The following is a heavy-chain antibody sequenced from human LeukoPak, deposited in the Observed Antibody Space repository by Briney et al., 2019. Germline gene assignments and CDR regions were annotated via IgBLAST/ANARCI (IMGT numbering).Heavy chain of an antibody. CDR2: ISDTGATT. D-gene: IGHD2-8*01. J-gene: IGHJ4*02. CDR1: GFTFSSYA. CDR3: AKDTSIGRYCTNGVCSPFDY. V-gene: IGHV3-23*01. Sequence: HPGGSLGLSCAGSGFTFSSYAMSWVRQAPGEGLEWVSAISDTGATTYDADSVKGRFTISRDNSRSTLYLQMNSLRAEDTALYYCAKDTSIGRYCTNGVCSPFDYWGQGTLVTVSS.